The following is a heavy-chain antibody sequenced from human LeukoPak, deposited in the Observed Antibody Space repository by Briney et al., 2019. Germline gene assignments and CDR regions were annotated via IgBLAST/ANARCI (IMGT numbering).Heavy chain of an antibody. Sequence: PSETLSLTCAVSGGSFSGYYWTWIRQPPGKGLEWIGEINRSGSAKYNPSLKSRVPISLVTSKNQSSLKVSSVTAADTAVYYCARGQGTVTTHWGQGTLVTVSS. CDR3: ARGQGTVTTH. CDR1: GGSFSGYY. CDR2: INRSGSA. V-gene: IGHV4-34*01. J-gene: IGHJ4*02. D-gene: IGHD4-17*01.